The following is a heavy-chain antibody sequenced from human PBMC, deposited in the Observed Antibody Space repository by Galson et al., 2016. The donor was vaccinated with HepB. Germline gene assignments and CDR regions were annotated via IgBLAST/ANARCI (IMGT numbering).Heavy chain of an antibody. CDR2: IYHSGST. CDR3: ARGDGYNYY. Sequence: SETLSLTCAVSGGSISDDIWWTWVRQPPGKGLEWIGEIYHSGSTNYNPSLKSRVTISVDKSKNQFSLMSSVTAADTAVYYCARGDGYNYYWGQGTLVTVSS. V-gene: IGHV4-4*02. J-gene: IGHJ4*02. D-gene: IGHD5-24*01. CDR1: GGSISDDIW.